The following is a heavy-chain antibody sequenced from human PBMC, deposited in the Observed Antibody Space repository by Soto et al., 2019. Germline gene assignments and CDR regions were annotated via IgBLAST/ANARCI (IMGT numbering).Heavy chain of an antibody. CDR2: INNGGSS. V-gene: IGHV4-34*01. D-gene: IGHD3-10*01. Sequence: SETLSLTCAVYGGSFSGYYWSWIRQPPGKGLEWIGEINNGGSSNYNPSLKSRGSMSVGTSNNQFPLKLTSVTAADTAVYYCARGRGDGYNQNWYFDLWGRGTLVTVS. J-gene: IGHJ2*01. CDR3: ARGRGDGYNQNWYFDL. CDR1: GGSFSGYY.